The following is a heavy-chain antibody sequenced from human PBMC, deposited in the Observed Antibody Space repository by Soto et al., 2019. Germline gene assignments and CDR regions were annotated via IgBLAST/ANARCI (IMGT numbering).Heavy chain of an antibody. D-gene: IGHD4-4*01. J-gene: IGHJ4*02. Sequence: SETLSLTCAVSGGSISSGGYSWSWIRQPPGKGLEWIGYIYHSGSTYYNPSLKSRVTISVDRSKNQFSLKLSSVTAADTAVYYCARGMTTVTTFAYWGQGTLVTVSS. CDR3: ARGMTTVTTFAY. V-gene: IGHV4-30-2*01. CDR1: GGSISSGGYS. CDR2: IYHSGST.